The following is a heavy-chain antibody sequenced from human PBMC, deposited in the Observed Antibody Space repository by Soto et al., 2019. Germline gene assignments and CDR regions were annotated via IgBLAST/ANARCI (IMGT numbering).Heavy chain of an antibody. Sequence: SETLSLTCTVSGVSISSSSYYWGWIRQPPGKGLEWFGSIYYSGSTYYNPSLKSRVTISVDTSKNQFSLKLSSVTAADTAVYYCARNKRYFDWLLNYYYYYGMDVWGQGTTVTVSS. D-gene: IGHD3-9*01. CDR1: GVSISSSSYY. CDR2: IYYSGST. J-gene: IGHJ6*02. V-gene: IGHV4-39*01. CDR3: ARNKRYFDWLLNYYYYYGMDV.